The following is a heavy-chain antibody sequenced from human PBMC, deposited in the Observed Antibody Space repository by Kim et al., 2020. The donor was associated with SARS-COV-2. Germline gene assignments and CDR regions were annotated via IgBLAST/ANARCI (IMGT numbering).Heavy chain of an antibody. CDR2: IYYSGST. Sequence: SETLSLTCPVSGGSISSSSYYWGWIREPPGKGLEWSGSIYYSGSTYYNSSLKRRVTISVDTSKNQFFLTLSSLTAADTAVYHCARLRQQWLGGDWFDFWG. CDR1: GGSISSSSYY. J-gene: IGHJ5*01. D-gene: IGHD6-19*01. V-gene: IGHV4-39*01. CDR3: ARLRQQWLGGDWFDF.